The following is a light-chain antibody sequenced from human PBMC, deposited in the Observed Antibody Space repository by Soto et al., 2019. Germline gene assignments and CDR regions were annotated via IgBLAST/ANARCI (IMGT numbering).Light chain of an antibody. V-gene: IGKV2D-29*01. J-gene: IGKJ3*01. Sequence: IVMTQTPLSLSVTPGQPASISCKSSQSLLDSDGKTYLYWYHQRPGQPSQLLIYQVSKRFPGVPARFSGSGSGTDFTLKISRVETEGVGVYYCMESLNLPPTFGPGTKVDIK. CDR3: MESLNLPPT. CDR1: QSLLDSDGKTY. CDR2: QVS.